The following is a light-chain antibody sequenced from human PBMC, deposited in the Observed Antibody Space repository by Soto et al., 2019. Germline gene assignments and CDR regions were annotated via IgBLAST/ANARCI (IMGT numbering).Light chain of an antibody. V-gene: IGLV2-14*01. CDR2: EVN. Sequence: QSALTQPASMSGSPGQSITISCSGTTSDIGTYNYVSWYQHHPGKVPKLILFEVNDRPSGVSTRFSGSKSGNTDSLTISGLQSEDEADYYCTSYTTSGTLVFGGGTKLTVL. CDR1: TSDIGTYNY. J-gene: IGLJ2*01. CDR3: TSYTTSGTLV.